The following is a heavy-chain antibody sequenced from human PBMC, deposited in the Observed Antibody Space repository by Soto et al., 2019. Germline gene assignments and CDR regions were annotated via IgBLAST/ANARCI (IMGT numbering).Heavy chain of an antibody. CDR3: ARGKHPDY. Sequence: LSLTCVVYCGSFSGCYWSWLRQPPGKGLEWIGEINHSGGTNYNPSLKSRVTISVDTSRNQFSLKLSSVTTADTAVYYCARGKHPDYSGQGTLVTVTS. J-gene: IGHJ4*02. V-gene: IGHV4-34*01. CDR1: CGSFSGCY. CDR2: INHSGGT.